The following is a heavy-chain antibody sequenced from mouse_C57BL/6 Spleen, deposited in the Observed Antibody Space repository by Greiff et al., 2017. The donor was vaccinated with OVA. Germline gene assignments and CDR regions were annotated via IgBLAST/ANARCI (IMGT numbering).Heavy chain of an antibody. CDR1: GFTFSDYG. CDR3: ARGYGSSDWFAD. V-gene: IGHV5-17*01. Sequence: EVKVEESGGGLVKPGGSLTLSCAASGFTFSDYGMHWVRQAPEKGLEWVAYISSGSSTIYYADTVKGRFTISRDNAKNTLFLQMTSLRSEDTAMYYCARGYGSSDWFADWGQGTLVTVSA. J-gene: IGHJ3*01. CDR2: ISSGSSTI. D-gene: IGHD1-1*01.